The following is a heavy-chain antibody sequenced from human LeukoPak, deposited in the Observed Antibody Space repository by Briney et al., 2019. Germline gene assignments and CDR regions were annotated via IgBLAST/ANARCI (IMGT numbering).Heavy chain of an antibody. CDR3: ARGGLMTTVTTY. J-gene: IGHJ4*02. Sequence: GGSLRLSCAASGFTFSNYGMHWVRQAPGKGLEWVAVVSRTGGTKYYGDSVQGRFSISRDNSKNTLYLQMNSLRADDTAVYYCARGGLMTTVTTYWGQGTLVTVSS. CDR2: VSRTGGTK. V-gene: IGHV3-33*05. D-gene: IGHD4-17*01. CDR1: GFTFSNYG.